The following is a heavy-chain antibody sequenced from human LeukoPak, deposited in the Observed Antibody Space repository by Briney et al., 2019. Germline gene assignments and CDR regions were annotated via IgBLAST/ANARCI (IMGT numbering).Heavy chain of an antibody. D-gene: IGHD3-10*01. J-gene: IGHJ5*02. V-gene: IGHV3-74*03. Sequence: GGSLRLSCAASGFTFSNYWVHWVRQAPGKGLVWVSRINRDGSTTKYADSVKGRFTVSRDDSRNTAFLQMNSLRPEDTAVYYCAKDLEGSGSPWGQGTLVIVSS. CDR2: INRDGSTT. CDR3: AKDLEGSGSP. CDR1: GFTFSNYW.